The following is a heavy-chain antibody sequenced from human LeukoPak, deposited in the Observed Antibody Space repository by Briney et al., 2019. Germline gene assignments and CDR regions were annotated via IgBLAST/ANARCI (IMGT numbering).Heavy chain of an antibody. CDR3: ATQAFSGYGFDY. Sequence: ASVKVSCKVSGYTLTELSMRWVRQAPGKGLEWMGGFDPEDGETIYAQKFQGRVTMTEDTSTDTAYMELSSLRSEDTAVYYCATQAFSGYGFDYWGQGTLVTVSS. CDR2: FDPEDGET. D-gene: IGHD5-12*01. V-gene: IGHV1-24*01. J-gene: IGHJ4*02. CDR1: GYTLTELS.